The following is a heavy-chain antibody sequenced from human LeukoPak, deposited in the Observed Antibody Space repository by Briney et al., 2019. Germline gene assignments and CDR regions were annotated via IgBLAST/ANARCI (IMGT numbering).Heavy chain of an antibody. D-gene: IGHD3-9*01. J-gene: IGHJ6*02. Sequence: NPSETLSLNCTVSGGSISSYYWSWIRQPPGQGLEWIGYIYYSGSTHYNPSLKSRVTISVDTSKNQFSLKLSSVTAADTAVYYCARDSRYYDILTGLPYYYGMDVWGQGTTVTVSS. CDR1: GGSISSYY. CDR3: ARDSRYYDILTGLPYYYGMDV. V-gene: IGHV4-59*01. CDR2: IYYSGST.